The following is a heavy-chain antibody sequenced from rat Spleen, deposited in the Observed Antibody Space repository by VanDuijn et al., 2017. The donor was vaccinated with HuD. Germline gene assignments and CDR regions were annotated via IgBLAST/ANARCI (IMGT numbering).Heavy chain of an antibody. Sequence: EVQLVETGGGLVQPGRSLKLSCVASGFTFSRYWMFWVRQAPGKGLEWISSINTDGGRTYYPDSVRGRFTISRDNAENTVYLQMNSLRSEDTATYYCARHGYYDGYYPYFDYWGQGVMVTVSS. D-gene: IGHD1-12*03. J-gene: IGHJ2*01. V-gene: IGHV5-58*01. CDR3: ARHGYYDGYYPYFDY. CDR2: INTDGGRT. CDR1: GFTFSRYW.